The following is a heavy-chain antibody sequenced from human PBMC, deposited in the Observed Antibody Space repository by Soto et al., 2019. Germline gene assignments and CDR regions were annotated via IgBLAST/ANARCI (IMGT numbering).Heavy chain of an antibody. CDR3: VGRRSHSLLGI. V-gene: IGHV3-48*02. J-gene: IGHJ6*02. CDR1: GFTLNSYS. Sequence: GVSRRLSWLASGFTLNSYSMYWVRQAPGQGLGWVSYISSSRTTIHYAGVVKGRFSLSRDDDTNSLYLQMNSLRDADTSVYYCVGRRSHSLLGIWGQEPTGTAS. D-gene: IGHD3-16*01. CDR2: ISSSRTTI.